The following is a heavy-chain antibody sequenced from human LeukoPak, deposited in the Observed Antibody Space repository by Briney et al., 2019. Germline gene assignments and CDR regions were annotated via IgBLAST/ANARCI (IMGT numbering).Heavy chain of an antibody. CDR1: GFTFSSFG. CDR3: ARDQHYDVLTAFGLDV. CDR2: IRYGGTNE. V-gene: IGHV3-30*02. D-gene: IGHD3-9*01. J-gene: IGHJ6*02. Sequence: GGSLRLSCAASGFTFSSFGMHWVRQAPGKGLEWVAFIRYGGTNEYYADSVKGRFPISRDNSKNTLSLLMNGLRVEDTAVYYCARDQHYDVLTAFGLDVWGQGTTVTVSS.